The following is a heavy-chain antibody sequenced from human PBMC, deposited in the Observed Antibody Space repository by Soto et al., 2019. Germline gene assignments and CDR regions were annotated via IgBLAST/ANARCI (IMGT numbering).Heavy chain of an antibody. V-gene: IGHV1-46*01. CDR1: GYTSTSYY. D-gene: IGHD2-21*02. CDR3: ARDDQRRRVIQLWLAYCGGDCYSLDP. CDR2: INPSGGST. J-gene: IGHJ5*02. Sequence: ASVKVSCKASGYTSTSYYMHWVRQAPGQGLEWMGIINPSGGSTSYAQKFQGRVTMTRDTSTSTVYMELSSLRSEDTAVYYCARDDQRRRVIQLWLAYCGGDCYSLDPWGQGTLVTVSS.